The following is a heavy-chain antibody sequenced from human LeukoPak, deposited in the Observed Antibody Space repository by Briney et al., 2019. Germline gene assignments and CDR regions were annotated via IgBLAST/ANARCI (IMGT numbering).Heavy chain of an antibody. CDR2: INHSGST. D-gene: IGHD3-10*01. V-gene: IGHV4-34*01. J-gene: IGHJ4*02. Sequence: SETLSLTCAVYGGSFSGYYWSWIRQPPGKGLEWIGEINHSGSTNYNPSLKSRVTMSVDTSKNQFSLKLSSVTAADTAVYYCATGTGDFDYWGQGTLVTVSS. CDR1: GGSFSGYY. CDR3: ATGTGDFDY.